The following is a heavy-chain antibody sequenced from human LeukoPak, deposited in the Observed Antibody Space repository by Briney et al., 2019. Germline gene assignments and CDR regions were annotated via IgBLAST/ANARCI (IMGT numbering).Heavy chain of an antibody. J-gene: IGHJ5*02. V-gene: IGHV3-11*06. CDR3: ARLLPPIVATSHWFDP. CDR1: GFTFSDYY. D-gene: IGHD5-12*01. CDR2: ISSSSSYT. Sequence: KSGGSLRLSCAASGFTFSDYYMSWIHQAPGKGLEWVSYISSSSSYTNYADSVKGRFTISRDNAKNSLYLQMNSLRAEDTAVYYCARLLPPIVATSHWFDPWGQGTLVTVSS.